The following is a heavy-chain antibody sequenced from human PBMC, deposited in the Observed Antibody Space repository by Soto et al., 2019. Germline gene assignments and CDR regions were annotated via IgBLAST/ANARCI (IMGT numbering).Heavy chain of an antibody. J-gene: IGHJ4*02. CDR2: IYHSGST. CDR3: AKVRESRGPQPFDY. V-gene: IGHV4-4*02. D-gene: IGHD3-10*01. Sequence: QVQLQESGPGLVKPSGTLSLTCAVSGGSISSSNWWSWVRQPPGKGLEWIGEIYHSGSTNCNPSLTSRVTISVDKSKNQSSLKLNSVTAADTAVYYCAKVRESRGPQPFDYWGQGTLVTVSS. CDR1: GGSISSSNW.